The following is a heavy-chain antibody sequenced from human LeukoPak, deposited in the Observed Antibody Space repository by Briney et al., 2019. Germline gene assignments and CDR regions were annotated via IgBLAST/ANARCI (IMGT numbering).Heavy chain of an antibody. J-gene: IGHJ4*02. D-gene: IGHD3-10*01. CDR1: GFSFSNYA. Sequence: PGGSLRLSCAASGFSFSNYAMSWVRQAPGKGLEWVSGLSGSDGSTDGNTYYADSVRGRFTISRDNSKNTLYLQMNSLRAEDTAIYYCAKGLRGERLADFDYWGQGTLVTVSS. V-gene: IGHV3-23*01. CDR3: AKGLRGERLADFDY. CDR2: LSGSDGSTDGNT.